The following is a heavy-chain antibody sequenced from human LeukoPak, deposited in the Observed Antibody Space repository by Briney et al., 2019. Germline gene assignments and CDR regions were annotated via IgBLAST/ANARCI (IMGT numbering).Heavy chain of an antibody. CDR1: GFTVSSNY. V-gene: IGHV3-66*01. CDR3: ASVRTSGNYYNWVYSDY. D-gene: IGHD3-10*01. CDR2: IYSGGTT. J-gene: IGHJ4*02. Sequence: QPGGSLRLSCAASGFTVSSNYMSWVRQAPGEGLEWVSIIYSGGTTYYADSVKDRFTISRDNSKNTLYLQMNSLRAEDTAVYYCASVRTSGNYYNWVYSDYWGQGTLVTVSS.